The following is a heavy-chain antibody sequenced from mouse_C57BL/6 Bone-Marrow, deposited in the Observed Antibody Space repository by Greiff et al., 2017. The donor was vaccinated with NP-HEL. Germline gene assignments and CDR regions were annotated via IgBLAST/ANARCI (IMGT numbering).Heavy chain of an antibody. J-gene: IGHJ3*01. CDR1: GYAFTNYL. V-gene: IGHV1-54*01. CDR3: ARRRGKAIPFAY. CDR2: INPGSGGT. Sequence: VQLQQSGAELVRPGTSVKVSCKASGYAFTNYLIEWVKQRPGQGLEWIGVINPGSGGTNYNEKFKGKATLTADKSSSTAYMQLSSLTSEDSAVYFCARRRGKAIPFAYWGQGTLVTVSA.